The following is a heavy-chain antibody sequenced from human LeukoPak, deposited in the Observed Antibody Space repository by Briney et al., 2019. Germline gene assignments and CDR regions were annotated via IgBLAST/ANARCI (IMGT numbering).Heavy chain of an antibody. CDR3: ARGEWDLLFDY. V-gene: IGHV4-59*01. J-gene: IGHJ4*02. D-gene: IGHD1-26*01. Sequence: SETLSLTCTVSSGSISGYYWSWIRQPPGKGLEWIGYIYSSGSTSYNPSLKCRVTLSIETSNNQFSLRLSSVTAADTAVYYCARGEWDLLFDYWGQGTLVTVSS. CDR1: SGSISGYY. CDR2: IYSSGST.